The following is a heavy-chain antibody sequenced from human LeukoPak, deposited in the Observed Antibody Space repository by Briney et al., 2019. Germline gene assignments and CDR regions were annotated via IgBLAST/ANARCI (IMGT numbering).Heavy chain of an antibody. Sequence: GGSLRLSCAASGFTFSSNWMHWVRQAPGKGLVWVSRIISNENSATYAVSVKGRFTISRDNAKNTLYLQMNSLRAEDTAVYYCVRGGIASAFDIWGQGTMVTVSS. CDR1: GFTFSSNW. J-gene: IGHJ3*02. V-gene: IGHV3-74*01. D-gene: IGHD6-13*01. CDR2: IISNENSA. CDR3: VRGGIASAFDI.